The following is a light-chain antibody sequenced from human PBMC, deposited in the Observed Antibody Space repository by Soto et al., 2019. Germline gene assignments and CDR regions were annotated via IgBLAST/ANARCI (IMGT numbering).Light chain of an antibody. CDR3: GSYTSTDTPFV. V-gene: IGLV2-14*01. CDR2: EVS. Sequence: QSALAQPSSVSGSPGQSITISCTGTSTDVGGYNYASWCQHHPGKGPKLIIYEVSNRPSGVSDRFSGSKSGNKASLIISNLEAEDESDYYCGSYTSTDTPFVFGTGTKVTVL. CDR1: STDVGGYNY. J-gene: IGLJ1*01.